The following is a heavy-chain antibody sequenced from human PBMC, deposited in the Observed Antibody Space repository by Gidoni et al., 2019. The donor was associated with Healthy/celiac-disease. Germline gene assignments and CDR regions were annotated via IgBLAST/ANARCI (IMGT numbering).Heavy chain of an antibody. V-gene: IGHV4-38-2*02. CDR1: GYSISSGYY. D-gene: IGHD3-22*01. Sequence: QVQLPESGPGLVKPSETLSLTCTVSGYSISSGYYWGWIRQPPGQGLEWIGSIYHSGSTYYNPSLKSRVTISVDTSKNQFSLKLSSVTAADTAVYYCARAYYYDSSGYFENFDYWGQGTLVTVSS. CDR3: ARAYYYDSSGYFENFDY. J-gene: IGHJ4*02. CDR2: IYHSGST.